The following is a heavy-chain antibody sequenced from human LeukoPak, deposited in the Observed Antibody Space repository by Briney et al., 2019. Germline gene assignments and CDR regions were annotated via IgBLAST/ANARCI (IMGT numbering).Heavy chain of an antibody. Sequence: LRLSCTVSGGSISSGSYYWSWIRQPAGKGLEWIGRIYTSGSTNYNPSLKSRVTISVDTSKNQFSLKLSSVTAADTAVYYCARDRDDYKYNWFDPWGQGTLVTVSS. CDR3: ARDRDDYKYNWFDP. J-gene: IGHJ5*02. CDR2: IYTSGST. V-gene: IGHV4-61*02. D-gene: IGHD5-24*01. CDR1: GGSISSGSYY.